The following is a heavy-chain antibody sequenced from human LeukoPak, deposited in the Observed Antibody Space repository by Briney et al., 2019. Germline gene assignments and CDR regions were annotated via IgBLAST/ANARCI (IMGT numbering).Heavy chain of an antibody. Sequence: PGGSLRLSCAASGFTFSSYWMHWVRQAPGKGLVWVSRISSDGSSTSYADSVKGRFTISRDNAKNTLYLQMNSLRAEDTAVYYCARDQRALNWFDPWGQGTLVTVSS. J-gene: IGHJ5*02. CDR3: ARDQRALNWFDP. CDR2: ISSDGSST. CDR1: GFTFSSYW. V-gene: IGHV3-74*01.